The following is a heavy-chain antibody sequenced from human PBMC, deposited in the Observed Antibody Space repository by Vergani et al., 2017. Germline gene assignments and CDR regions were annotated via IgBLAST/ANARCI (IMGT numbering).Heavy chain of an antibody. CDR2: ISGSGGST. J-gene: IGHJ4*02. Sequence: EVQLVESGGGLVKPGGSLRLSCAASGFTFSNAWMSWVRQAPGKGLEWVSAISGSGGSTYYADSVKGRFTISRDNSKNTLYLQMNSLRAEDTAVYYCAKTIDSMIVVTVGYWGQGTLVTVSS. CDR1: GFTFSNAW. CDR3: AKTIDSMIVVTVGY. V-gene: IGHV3-23*04. D-gene: IGHD3-22*01.